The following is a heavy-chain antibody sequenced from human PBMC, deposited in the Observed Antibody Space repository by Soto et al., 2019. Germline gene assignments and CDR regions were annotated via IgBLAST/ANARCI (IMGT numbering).Heavy chain of an antibody. CDR1: GGSISSSSYY. J-gene: IGHJ4*02. V-gene: IGHV4-39*01. D-gene: IGHD3-9*01. CDR3: ARNYDILTGYYSPAY. CDR2: IYYSGST. Sequence: SETLSLTCTVSGGSISSSSYYWGWIRQPPGKGQERIGSIYYSGSTYYNTSLKSRVTISVDTSKNQFSLKLSSVTAADTALYYCARNYDILTGYYSPAYWGQGTLVTVSS.